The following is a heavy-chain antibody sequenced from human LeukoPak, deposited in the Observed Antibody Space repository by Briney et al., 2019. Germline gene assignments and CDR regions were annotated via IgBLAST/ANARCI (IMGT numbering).Heavy chain of an antibody. V-gene: IGHV6-1*01. D-gene: IGHD6-19*01. CDR1: GGSVSSNSAA. Sequence: SQTLSLTCAISGGSVSSNSAAWNWIRQSPSRGLEWLGRTYYRSKWYNDYAVSVKSRITINPDTSKNQFSLQLNSVTPEDTAVYYCARDSPPWWSSGWYYFDYWGQGTLVTVSS. CDR3: ARDSPPWWSSGWYYFDY. CDR2: TYYRSKWYN. J-gene: IGHJ4*02.